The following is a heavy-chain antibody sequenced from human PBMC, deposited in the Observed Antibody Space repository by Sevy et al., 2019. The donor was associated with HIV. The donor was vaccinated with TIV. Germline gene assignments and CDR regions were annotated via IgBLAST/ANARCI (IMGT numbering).Heavy chain of an antibody. V-gene: IGHV4-39*01. J-gene: IGHJ4*02. CDR2: VYYSGAR. CDR3: AKQRRGRGIDY. CDR1: GGSITSTTHY. Sequence: SETLSLTCTVSGGSITSTTHYWSWIRQPPGKGLESIGSVYYSGARHYNTSIKSRCTISVDTSKNHFSLILTSVTAADTAVYYCAKQRRGRGIDYWGQGALVTVSS. D-gene: IGHD3-10*01.